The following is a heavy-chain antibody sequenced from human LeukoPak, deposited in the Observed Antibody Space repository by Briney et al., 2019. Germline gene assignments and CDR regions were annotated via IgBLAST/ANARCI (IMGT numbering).Heavy chain of an antibody. CDR1: GFTFSSYA. J-gene: IGHJ6*02. CDR3: ARDRGYCSGGSCYSLDYYYYGMDV. Sequence: GGSLTLSCAASGFTFSSYAMYWVRQAPGTGLEWVAVIYYDGSNKYYADSVKGRFTISRDNSKNTLYLQMNSLRAEDTAVYYCARDRGYCSGGSCYSLDYYYYGMDVWGQGTTVTVSS. V-gene: IGHV3-30-3*01. D-gene: IGHD2-15*01. CDR2: IYYDGSNK.